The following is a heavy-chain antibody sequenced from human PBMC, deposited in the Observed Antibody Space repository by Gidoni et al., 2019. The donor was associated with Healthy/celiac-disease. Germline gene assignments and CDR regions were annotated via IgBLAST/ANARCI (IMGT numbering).Heavy chain of an antibody. V-gene: IGHV4-59*01. D-gene: IGHD5-18*01. CDR2: IYYSGST. J-gene: IGHJ5*02. CDR1: GGSISSYY. CDR3: ARDRGYSYGIFDP. Sequence: SGGSISSYYWSWIRQPPGKGLEWIGYIYYSGSTNYNPSLKSRVTISVDTSKNQFSLKLSSVTAADTAVYYCARDRGYSYGIFDPWGQGTLVTVSS.